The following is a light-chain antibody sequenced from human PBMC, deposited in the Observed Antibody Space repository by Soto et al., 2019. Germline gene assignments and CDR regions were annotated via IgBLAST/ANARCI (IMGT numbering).Light chain of an antibody. Sequence: QSALTQPASVSGSPGQSITISCTGTSSDVGGYNYVSWYQQHPGKAPKLMIYEVSNRPSGVSNRCSGSKSGNTASLTISELQDEDEDDYYCSSYTSSRPLVFGTGTKVTVL. J-gene: IGLJ1*01. CDR2: EVS. V-gene: IGLV2-14*01. CDR3: SSYTSSRPLV. CDR1: SSDVGGYNY.